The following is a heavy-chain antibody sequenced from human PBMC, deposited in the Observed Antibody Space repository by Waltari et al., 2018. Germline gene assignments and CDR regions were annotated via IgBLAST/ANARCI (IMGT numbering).Heavy chain of an antibody. CDR2: IRSSSSYI. Sequence: EVQLVESGGGLVKPGGSLRLSCAASGFTFSSYIMNWVRQAPGKGRELVSCIRSSSSYIYDAESVKGGFTISRDNAKNSLYLQMNSLRAEDTAVYYCARARADSDDAFDYWGQGTLVTVSS. CDR3: ARARADSDDAFDY. CDR1: GFTFSSYI. J-gene: IGHJ4*02. V-gene: IGHV3-21*01. D-gene: IGHD2-15*01.